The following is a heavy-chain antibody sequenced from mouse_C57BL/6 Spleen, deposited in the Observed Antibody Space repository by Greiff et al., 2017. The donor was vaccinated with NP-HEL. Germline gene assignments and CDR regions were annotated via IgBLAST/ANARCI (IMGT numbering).Heavy chain of an antibody. CDR3: ASTGYYFGSRGFDY. J-gene: IGHJ2*01. CDR1: GYTFTSYW. Sequence: QVQLQQPGAELVMPGASVKLSCKASGYTFTSYWMHWVKQRPGQGLEWIGEIDPSDSYTNYNQKFKGKSTLTVDKSSSTAYMQLSSLTSAYSAVYFCASTGYYFGSRGFDYWGQGTTLTSSS. V-gene: IGHV1-69*01. D-gene: IGHD1-1*01. CDR2: IDPSDSYT.